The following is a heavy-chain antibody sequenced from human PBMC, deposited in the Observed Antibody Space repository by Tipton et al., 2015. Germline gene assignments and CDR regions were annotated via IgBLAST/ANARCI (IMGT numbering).Heavy chain of an antibody. CDR1: GVSISSRRYY. CDR3: ARDDSSGYYFDC. CDR2: IFNSGTT. Sequence: GLVKPSETLSLTCSVSGVSISSRRYYWGWIRQPPGKGLEWIGYIFNSGTTYYNPSLKGRAAISIDTSQNQFSLMVSSVTAADTAVYYCARDDSSGYYFDCWGQGTLVTVSS. D-gene: IGHD3-22*01. V-gene: IGHV4-31*03. J-gene: IGHJ4*02.